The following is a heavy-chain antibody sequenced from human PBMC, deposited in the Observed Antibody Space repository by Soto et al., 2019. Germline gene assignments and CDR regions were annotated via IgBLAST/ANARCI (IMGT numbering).Heavy chain of an antibody. CDR2: ISGRAGTT. CDR1: GFTFSNYE. D-gene: IGHD3-10*01. J-gene: IGHJ5*02. Sequence: GGSRRLSCAASGFTFSNYEMNWVRQAPGKGREWVSSISGRAGTTYYADTVKGRFTISRDNAKNSLYRQVNSLRAEDTAVYYCEGVRYGSENYYKLDHWGQGTLVTVSS. V-gene: IGHV3-48*03. CDR3: EGVRYGSENYYKLDH.